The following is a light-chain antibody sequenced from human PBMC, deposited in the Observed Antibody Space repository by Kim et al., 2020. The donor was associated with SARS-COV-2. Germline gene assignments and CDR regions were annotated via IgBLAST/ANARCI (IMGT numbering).Light chain of an antibody. CDR3: QTWGTGIRV. V-gene: IGLV4-69*01. CDR2: LNSDGSH. Sequence: ASVKLTCTLSRGHSSYAIAWHQQQPEKGPRYLMKLNSDGSHNKGDGIPDRCSGSSSGAERYLTISSLQSEDEADYYCQTWGTGIRVFGGGTQLTVL. J-gene: IGLJ3*02. CDR1: RGHSSYA.